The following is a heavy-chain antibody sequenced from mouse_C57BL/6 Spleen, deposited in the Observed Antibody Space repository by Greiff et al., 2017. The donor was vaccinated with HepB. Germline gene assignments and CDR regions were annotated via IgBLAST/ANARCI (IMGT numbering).Heavy chain of an antibody. CDR1: GYTFTSYW. V-gene: IGHV1-64*01. Sequence: QVQLQQPGAELVKPGASVKLSCKASGYTFTSYWMHWVKQRPGQGLEWIGMIHPNSGSTNYNEKFKSKATLTVDKSSSTAYMQLSSLTSEDSAVYYCARSEDYYGSSYGYWGQGTTLTVSS. D-gene: IGHD1-1*01. CDR3: ARSEDYYGSSYGY. J-gene: IGHJ2*01. CDR2: IHPNSGST.